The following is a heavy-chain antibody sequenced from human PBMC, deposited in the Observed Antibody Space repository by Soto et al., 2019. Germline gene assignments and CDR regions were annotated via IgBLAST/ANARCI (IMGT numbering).Heavy chain of an antibody. J-gene: IGHJ6*02. CDR1: GFTFSSYG. V-gene: IGHV3-33*01. CDR3: ARANTYGDYYYGMDV. Sequence: QVQLVESGGGVVQPGRSLRLSCAASGFTFSSYGMHWVRQAPGKGLEWVAVIWYDGSNKYYADSVKGRFTISRANSKKTLYLQMNSLRAEDTAVYYCARANTYGDYYYGMDVWGQGTTVTVSS. CDR2: IWYDGSNK. D-gene: IGHD4-17*01.